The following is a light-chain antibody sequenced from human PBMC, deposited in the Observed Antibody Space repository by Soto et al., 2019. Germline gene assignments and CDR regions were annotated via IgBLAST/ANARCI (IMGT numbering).Light chain of an antibody. CDR1: QDGSSY. CDR3: RQSYGPPPFT. V-gene: IGKV1-39*01. CDR2: EAS. J-gene: IGKJ3*01. Sequence: DIPLTQSPSPLSASVGDIVYITCRTSQDGSSYLNWYQAKPGKAPKLLVYEASTLESGVPSRFSGSGSGTDFTLTINSPQPEDYATDYCRQSYGPPPFTFGPGTRVEI.